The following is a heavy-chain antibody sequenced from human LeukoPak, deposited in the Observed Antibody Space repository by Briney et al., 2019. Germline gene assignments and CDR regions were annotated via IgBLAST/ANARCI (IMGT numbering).Heavy chain of an antibody. J-gene: IGHJ4*02. D-gene: IGHD1-26*01. CDR1: GFTVSSNY. V-gene: IGHV3-53*01. CDR2: IYSGGST. CDR3: AKDSGSYQTSDYFDY. Sequence: HPGGSLRLSCAASGFTVSSNYMSWVRQAPGKGLEWVSVIYSGGSTYYADSVKGRFTISRDNSKNTLYLQMNSLRAEDTAVYYCAKDSGSYQTSDYFDYWGQGTLVTVSS.